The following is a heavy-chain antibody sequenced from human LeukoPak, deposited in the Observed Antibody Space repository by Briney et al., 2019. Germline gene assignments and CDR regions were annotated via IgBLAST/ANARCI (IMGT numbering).Heavy chain of an antibody. D-gene: IGHD6-6*01. Sequence: SETLSLTCAVYGGSFSGYYWSWIRQPPGKGLEWIGEINHSGSTNYNPSLKSRVTISVDTSKSQFSLKLSSVTAADTAVYYCARGLWYSSSLAYWGQGTLVTVSS. CDR2: INHSGST. V-gene: IGHV4-34*01. J-gene: IGHJ4*02. CDR3: ARGLWYSSSLAY. CDR1: GGSFSGYY.